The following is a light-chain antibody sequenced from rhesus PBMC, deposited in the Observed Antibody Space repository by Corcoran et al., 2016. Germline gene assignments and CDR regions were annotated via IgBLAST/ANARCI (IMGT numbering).Light chain of an antibody. CDR2: EAS. J-gene: IGKJ3*01. V-gene: IGKV1-22*01. CDR1: QGITND. Sequence: DIQMTQSPSSLSASVGDRVTITCRASQGITNDLAWYQQKPGETPKLLIYEASSLQSGIPSRFSGCGSGTDFTLPISSLQSEDFATYYCQHYSSTPFTFGPGTKLDIK. CDR3: QHYSSTPFT.